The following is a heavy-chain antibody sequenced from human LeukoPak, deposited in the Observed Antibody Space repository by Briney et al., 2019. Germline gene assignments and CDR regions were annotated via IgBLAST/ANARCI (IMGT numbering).Heavy chain of an antibody. Sequence: GGSLRLSCAASGFVFSTYGMHWVRQAPGKGLSWVAFIRYDGSDKFYGDSVKGRFTISRDDSKSTLFLKMNSLRPEDTAIYYCARGGFTISNWFAPWGQGTLVTVSS. CDR1: GFVFSTYG. V-gene: IGHV3-30*02. CDR3: ARGGFTISNWFAP. CDR2: IRYDGSDK. D-gene: IGHD3-9*01. J-gene: IGHJ5*02.